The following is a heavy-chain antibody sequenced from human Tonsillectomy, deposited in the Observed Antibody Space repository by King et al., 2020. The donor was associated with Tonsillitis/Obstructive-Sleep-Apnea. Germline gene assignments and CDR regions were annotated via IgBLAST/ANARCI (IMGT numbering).Heavy chain of an antibody. V-gene: IGHV3-74*01. J-gene: IGHJ2*01. D-gene: IGHD4-23*01. Sequence: VKLVESGGGLGQPGGSLRLSGAASGFTFSRYWMHWVRQVPGEGLVWVSRINSDGSSTTYADSVKGRFTISRENAKNTLYLQMNSLRAEDTAVYYCARHDYGGNSWYFDLWGRGTLVTVSS. CDR2: INSDGSST. CDR3: ARHDYGGNSWYFDL. CDR1: GFTFSRYW.